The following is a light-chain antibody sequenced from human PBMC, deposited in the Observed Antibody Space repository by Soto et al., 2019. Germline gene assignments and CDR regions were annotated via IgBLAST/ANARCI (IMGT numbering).Light chain of an antibody. V-gene: IGKV3-11*01. CDR1: QSVSSY. J-gene: IGKJ5*01. CDR3: QQRSNRPPGIT. CDR2: DAS. Sequence: EVVLTQSPATLSVSPGEGSALSCSASQSVSSYLAWYQQIPGQAPRLLIYDASTRATGIPARFSGSGSGTDFTLTISSLEPGDFAVYYCQQRSNRPPGITFGQGTRLEIK.